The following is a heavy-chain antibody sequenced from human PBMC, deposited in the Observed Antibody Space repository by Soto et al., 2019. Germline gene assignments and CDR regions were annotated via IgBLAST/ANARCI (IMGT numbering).Heavy chain of an antibody. CDR2: IYHSGST. J-gene: IGHJ4*02. CDR3: ARRSYYGSGSIFDY. Sequence: QLQLQESGPGLVKPSETLSLTCTVSGGSISSSGYYWGWIRQPPGKGLEWIGNIYHSGSTNYNPSLKSRVTISVDTSKNQFSLKVSSVTAADTAVYYCARRSYYGSGSIFDYWGQGTLVTVSS. D-gene: IGHD3-10*01. V-gene: IGHV4-39*01. CDR1: GGSISSSGYY.